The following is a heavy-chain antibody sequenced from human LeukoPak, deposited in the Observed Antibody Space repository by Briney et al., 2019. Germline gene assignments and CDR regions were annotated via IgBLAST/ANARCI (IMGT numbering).Heavy chain of an antibody. CDR3: AKDMAHFGKQQLPLDY. CDR1: GFTFDDYA. J-gene: IGHJ4*02. D-gene: IGHD6-13*01. V-gene: IGHV3-9*01. Sequence: GGSLRLSCAASGFTFDDYAMHWVRQAPGKGLEWVSAIRWNSGSIAYADSVKGRFTISRDNAKNSLYLQMSSPRAEDTALYYCAKDMAHFGKQQLPLDYWGQGTLLTVSS. CDR2: IRWNSGSI.